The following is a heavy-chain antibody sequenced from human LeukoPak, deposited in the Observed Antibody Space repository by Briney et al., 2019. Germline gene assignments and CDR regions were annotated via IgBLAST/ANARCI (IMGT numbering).Heavy chain of an antibody. V-gene: IGHV3-15*01. Sequence: GGSLRLSCVASGFTFTTYWMSWVRQAPGKGLEWVGRIKSKTDGGTTDYAAPVKGRFTISRDDSKNTLYLQMNSLKTEDTAVYYCTTDHTVAGGPYFDYWGQGTLVTVSS. CDR1: GFTFTTYW. CDR3: TTDHTVAGGPYFDY. J-gene: IGHJ4*02. D-gene: IGHD6-19*01. CDR2: IKSKTDGGTT.